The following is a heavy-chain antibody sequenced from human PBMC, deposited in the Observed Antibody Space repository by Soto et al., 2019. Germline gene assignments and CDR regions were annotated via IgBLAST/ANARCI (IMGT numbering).Heavy chain of an antibody. CDR1: GSIFTGYG. J-gene: IGHJ4*02. CDR2: IWFDGSNK. V-gene: IGHV3-33*01. Sequence: QVHLVESGGGVAQPGRSLRLSCAASGSIFTGYGMHWVRQAPGKGLEWVAVIWFDGSNKYYADSVKGRFTISRDNSKNMLYLQMNSLRVEDXXVXXCXXXXIXXXTXXXYLDYXGXGTLVTISS. CDR3: XXXXIXXXTXXXYLDY.